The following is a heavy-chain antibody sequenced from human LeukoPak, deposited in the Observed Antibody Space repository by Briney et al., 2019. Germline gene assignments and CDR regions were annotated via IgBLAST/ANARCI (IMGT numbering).Heavy chain of an antibody. CDR2: IYYSGST. D-gene: IGHD6-13*01. CDR1: GGSISSYY. V-gene: IGHV4-59*01. CDR3: ARSSNWYKGFDY. Sequence: PSETLSLTCTVSGGSISSYYWNWIRQPPGKGLEWIGYIYYSGSTNYNPSLKSRVTISVHTSKNQFSLNLSSVTAADTAVYYCARSSNWYKGFDYWGQGTLVTVSS. J-gene: IGHJ4*02.